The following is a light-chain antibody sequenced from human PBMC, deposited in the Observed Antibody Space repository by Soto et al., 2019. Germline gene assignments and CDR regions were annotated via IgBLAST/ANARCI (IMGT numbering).Light chain of an antibody. Sequence: QSVLTQPASVSGSPGQSITISCTGTSSDVGGYNYVSWYQQHPGKAPKLMIYDVSNRPSGVSNRFSGSKSGNTASLTISGLQAEDEAGYYCSSYKSISTRVLGTGTKVT. CDR3: SSYKSISTRV. CDR2: DVS. J-gene: IGLJ1*01. CDR1: SSDVGGYNY. V-gene: IGLV2-14*01.